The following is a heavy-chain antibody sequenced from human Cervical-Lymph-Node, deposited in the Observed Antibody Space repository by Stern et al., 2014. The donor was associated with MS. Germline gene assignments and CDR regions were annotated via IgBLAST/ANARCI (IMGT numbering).Heavy chain of an antibody. CDR2: INPNSGGT. V-gene: IGHV1-2*04. J-gene: IGHJ3*01. CDR3: ARGGRSSGWSPPDAFDL. D-gene: IGHD6-19*01. CDR1: GYTFTDYY. Sequence: VQLVQSGDEVKKPGASVKVSCKASGYTFTDYYMHWVRQAPGQGLEWMGWINPNSGGTNYAQKFQGWVTMTRDTSLSTAYMDLSRLRSDDTAVYYCARGGRSSGWSPPDAFDLWGQGTMVTVSS.